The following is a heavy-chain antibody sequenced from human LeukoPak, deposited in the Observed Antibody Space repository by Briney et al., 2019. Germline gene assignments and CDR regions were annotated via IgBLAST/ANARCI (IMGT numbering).Heavy chain of an antibody. J-gene: IGHJ5*02. Sequence: GGSLRLSCAASGFTFSDYYMSWIRQAPGKGLEWIPYISSSGSTIYYADSVKGRFTISRDNAKNSLYLQMNSLRAEDTAVYYCARGVIAAAGGNNWFDPWGQGTLVTVSS. CDR1: GFTFSDYY. CDR3: ARGVIAAAGGNNWFDP. D-gene: IGHD6-13*01. V-gene: IGHV3-11*01. CDR2: ISSSGSTI.